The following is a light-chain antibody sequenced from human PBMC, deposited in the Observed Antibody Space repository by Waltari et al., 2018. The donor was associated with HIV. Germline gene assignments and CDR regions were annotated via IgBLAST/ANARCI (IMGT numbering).Light chain of an antibody. Sequence: QPVLTQPPSVSGAPGQRVTISCTGSSVHVGTGFDVPWYQPLPGTAPKIIIYGDNNRPSGVPDRFSGSKSGTSASLAITGLQAEDEADYFCQSYDTSLSGWVFGGGTKLTVL. CDR2: GDN. J-gene: IGLJ3*02. CDR3: QSYDTSLSGWV. CDR1: SVHVGTGFD. V-gene: IGLV1-40*01.